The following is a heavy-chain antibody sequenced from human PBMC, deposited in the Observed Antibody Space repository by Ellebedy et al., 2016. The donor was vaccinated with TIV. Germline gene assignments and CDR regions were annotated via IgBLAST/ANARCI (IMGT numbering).Heavy chain of an antibody. D-gene: IGHD6-6*01. J-gene: IGHJ3*02. CDR3: ARDLQLVGPFDAFDI. CDR2: INPNSGGT. Sequence: ASVKVSXXASGHTFTGYYMHWVRQAPGQGLEWMGWINPNSGGTNYAQKFQGRVTMTRDTSISTAYMELSRLRSDDTAVYYCARDLQLVGPFDAFDIWGQGTMVTVSS. V-gene: IGHV1-2*02. CDR1: GHTFTGYY.